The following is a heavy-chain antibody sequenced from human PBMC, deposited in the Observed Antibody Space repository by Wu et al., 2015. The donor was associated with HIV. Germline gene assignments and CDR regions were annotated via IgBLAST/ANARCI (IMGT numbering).Heavy chain of an antibody. CDR3: TRSSFAGSSDTWYSFDK. Sequence: QVHLLQSGAEMKKPGSSVKVSCQLSGDIFANFAISWVRQAPGQGLEWVGGVVPTLDSSHYAQRFHDRLAIIADGSTTTAYMELRNLRSEDTAVYFCTRSSFAGSSDTWYSFDKWGQGTLVTVSS. J-gene: IGHJ4*02. V-gene: IGHV1-69*11. CDR1: GDIFANFA. D-gene: IGHD6-13*01. CDR2: VVPTLDSS.